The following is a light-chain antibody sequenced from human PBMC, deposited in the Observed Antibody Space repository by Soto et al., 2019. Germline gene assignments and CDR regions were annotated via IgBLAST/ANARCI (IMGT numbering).Light chain of an antibody. CDR2: DAS. CDR1: QSVSSY. CDR3: QQRGDWPLT. Sequence: EIVLTQSPATLSLSPGERATLSCRASQSVSSYLAWYQQKPGQAPRLLIYDASNRATGIPARFSGSGSGTDFTLTISSLESEDFAVYYCQQRGDWPLTFGPGTKVHVK. J-gene: IGKJ3*01. V-gene: IGKV3-11*01.